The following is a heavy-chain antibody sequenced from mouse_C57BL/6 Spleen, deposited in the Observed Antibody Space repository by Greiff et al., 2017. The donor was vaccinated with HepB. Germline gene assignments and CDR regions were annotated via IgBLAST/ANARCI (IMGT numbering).Heavy chain of an antibody. J-gene: IGHJ2*01. CDR2: ISNGGGST. V-gene: IGHV5-12*01. Sequence: EVQVVESGGGLVQPGGSLKLSCAASGFTFSDYYMYWVRQTPEKRLEWVAYISNGGGSTYYPDTVKGRFTITRDNAKNTLYLQMSRLKSEDTAMYYCARDGSSLFDYWGQGTTLTVSS. CDR3: ARDGSSLFDY. CDR1: GFTFSDYY. D-gene: IGHD1-1*01.